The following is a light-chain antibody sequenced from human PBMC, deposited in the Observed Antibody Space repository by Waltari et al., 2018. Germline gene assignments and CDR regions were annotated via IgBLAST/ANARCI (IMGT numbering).Light chain of an antibody. CDR3: QSYDSXLSGXV. Sequence: QSVLTQPPSVSGAPXQRVTISCTGSSSNIGAGYDVHWYQQLPGTAPKLLIYXXSNRPSGVXXRXSGSKSGXSASLAITGLQAEDEAXXYCQSYDSXLSGXVFGGGTKLTVL. V-gene: IGLV1-40*01. CDR2: XXS. J-gene: IGLJ2*01. CDR1: SSNIGAGYD.